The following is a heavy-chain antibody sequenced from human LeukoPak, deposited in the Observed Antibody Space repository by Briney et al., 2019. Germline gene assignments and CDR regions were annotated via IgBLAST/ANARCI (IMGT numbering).Heavy chain of an antibody. V-gene: IGHV1-69*04. CDR3: ARGKGEWLLSYYFDY. D-gene: IGHD3-3*01. CDR1: GGTFSSYA. Sequence: VKASCKASGGTFSSYAISRVRQAPGQGLEWMGRIIPILGIANYAQKFQGRVTITADKSTSTAYMELSSLGSEDTAVYYCARGKGEWLLSYYFDYWGQGTLVTVSS. CDR2: IIPILGIA. J-gene: IGHJ4*02.